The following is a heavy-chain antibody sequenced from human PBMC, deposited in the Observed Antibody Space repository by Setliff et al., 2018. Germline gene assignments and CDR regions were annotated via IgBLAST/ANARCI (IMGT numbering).Heavy chain of an antibody. CDR1: GGGSINNYY. V-gene: IGHV4-59*08. CDR3: ARQPSSGAYYNPRPYYFDY. J-gene: IGHJ4*02. CDR2: VHFGGDT. D-gene: IGHD3-10*01. Sequence: TSETLSLTCTVSGGGSINNYYWSWVRQSPGKGLEWIGFVHFGGDTNYNPSLKSRVTMSADTSNNQFSLNLRSVTAADTAVYFCARQPSSGAYYNPRPYYFDYWGRGTLVTVSS.